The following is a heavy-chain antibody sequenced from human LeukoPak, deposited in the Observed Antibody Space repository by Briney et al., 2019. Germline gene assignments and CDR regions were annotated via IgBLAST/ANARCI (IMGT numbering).Heavy chain of an antibody. J-gene: IGHJ4*02. Sequence: PGGSLRLSCAASGFTFGSYAMSWVRQAPGKGLEWVSAISGSGGSTYYTDSVKGRFTISRDNSKNTLYLQMNSLRAEDTAVYYSAKLGLSRTFDYWGQGTLVTVSS. CDR2: ISGSGGST. CDR1: GFTFGSYA. V-gene: IGHV3-23*01. CDR3: AKLGLSRTFDY. D-gene: IGHD3-16*02.